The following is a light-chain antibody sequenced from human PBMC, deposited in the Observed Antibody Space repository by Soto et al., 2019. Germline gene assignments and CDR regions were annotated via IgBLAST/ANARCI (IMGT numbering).Light chain of an antibody. Sequence: AIRMTQSLSSSSASTGVRVTITCWASQGISSYLAWYQQKPGKAPKLLVYAASTVQYGVPSRFSGSGSGTDFTLTISCLQSEDFATYFCQQYYTYPQTFGQGTRWIS. J-gene: IGKJ2*01. CDR2: AAS. CDR1: QGISSY. CDR3: QQYYTYPQT. V-gene: IGKV1-8*01.